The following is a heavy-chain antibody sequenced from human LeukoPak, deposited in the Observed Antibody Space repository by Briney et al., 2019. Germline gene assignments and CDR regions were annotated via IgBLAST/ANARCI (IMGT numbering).Heavy chain of an antibody. CDR3: ARHDGSAYNLDY. J-gene: IGHJ4*02. CDR1: GDSISSYY. V-gene: IGHV4-59*08. CDR2: IYYGGNT. D-gene: IGHD3-22*01. Sequence: SSETLSLTCTVSGDSISSYYWSWIRQPPGKGLEWIGYIYYGGNTNYNPSLKSRVTISVDTSKNQFYSVTAADTAVYYCARHDGSAYNLDYWGQGTLVTVSS.